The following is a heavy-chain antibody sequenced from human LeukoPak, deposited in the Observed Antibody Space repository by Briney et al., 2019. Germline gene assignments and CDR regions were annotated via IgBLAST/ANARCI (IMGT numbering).Heavy chain of an antibody. D-gene: IGHD3-9*01. CDR2: ISAYNGNT. CDR3: ARGSYFDWLFCFDY. J-gene: IGHJ4*02. V-gene: IGHV1-18*01. Sequence: ASVNVSCKASGYTFTIYGISWVRQAPGQGLEWMGWISAYNGNTNYAQKLQGRVTMTTDTSTSTAYMELRSLRSDDTAVYYCARGSYFDWLFCFDYWGQGTLVTVSS. CDR1: GYTFTIYG.